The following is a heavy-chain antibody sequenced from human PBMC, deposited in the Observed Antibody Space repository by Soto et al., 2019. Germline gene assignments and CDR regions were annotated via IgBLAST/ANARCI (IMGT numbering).Heavy chain of an antibody. D-gene: IGHD1-26*01. CDR2: IAFDGSEK. CDR1: GFTFSHYA. CDR3: ARGAGAYGGNFSPAFDY. Sequence: QVPLVESGGGVVQPGRSLRLSCAASGFTFSHYAMHWVRQAPGKGLEWVAIIAFDGSEKYYADSVKGRFTISRDNSKDTLYLQMNSLRAEDTAVYYCARGAGAYGGNFSPAFDYWGQGTLVTVSS. V-gene: IGHV3-30-3*01. J-gene: IGHJ4*02.